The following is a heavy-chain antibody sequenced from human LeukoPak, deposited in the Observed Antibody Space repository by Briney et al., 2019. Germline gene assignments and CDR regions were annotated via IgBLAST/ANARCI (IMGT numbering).Heavy chain of an antibody. D-gene: IGHD1-26*01. CDR1: GGSISSSSYY. Sequence: SETLSLTCTVSGGSISSSSYYWGWIRQPPGKGLEWIGSIYYSGSTYYNPSLKSRVTMSVDTSKNQFSLKLSSVTAADTAVYYCARDPAIVGATHWFDPWGQGTLVTVSS. J-gene: IGHJ5*02. CDR3: ARDPAIVGATHWFDP. CDR2: IYYSGST. V-gene: IGHV4-39*07.